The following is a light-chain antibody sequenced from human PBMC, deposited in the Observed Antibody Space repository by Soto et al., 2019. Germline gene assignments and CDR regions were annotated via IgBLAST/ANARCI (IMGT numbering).Light chain of an antibody. J-gene: IGKJ1*01. V-gene: IGKV1-5*03. CDR2: KAA. CDR1: QSISSW. Sequence: DIQMSQSPSALSASVGDRVTIPCRASQSISSWLAWYQQKPGKAPKLLIYKAASLESGVPSRFSGSGSGTEFTLTISSLQPDDFATYYCQQYNYYSRTFGQGTKVDIK. CDR3: QQYNYYSRT.